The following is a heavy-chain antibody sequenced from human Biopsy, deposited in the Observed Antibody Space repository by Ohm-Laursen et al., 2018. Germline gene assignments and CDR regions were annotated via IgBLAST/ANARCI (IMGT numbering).Heavy chain of an antibody. Sequence: PSETLSLTCTVSGGSISDDYWNWIRQPPGKGQQVIGYISSGGRAKYNPSLKSRLTISLDTSKKQLSLRLRSVTAADTAMYYCASVVLGPTNDAFDLWGQGTMVVVSS. J-gene: IGHJ3*01. CDR3: ASVVLGPTNDAFDL. D-gene: IGHD3-22*01. CDR1: GGSISDDY. CDR2: ISSGGRA. V-gene: IGHV4-59*12.